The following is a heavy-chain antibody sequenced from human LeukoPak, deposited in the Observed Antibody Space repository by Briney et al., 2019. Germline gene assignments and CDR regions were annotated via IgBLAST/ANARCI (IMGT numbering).Heavy chain of an antibody. Sequence: QPGGSLRLSCAASGFTVSSNYMSWVRQAPGKGLEWVSVIYSGGSTYYADSVKGRFTISRDNSKNTLYLQMNSLRAEDTAVYYCAKAHIAAHHFDYWGQGTLVTVSS. J-gene: IGHJ4*02. CDR2: IYSGGST. V-gene: IGHV3-66*01. CDR3: AKAHIAAHHFDY. D-gene: IGHD6-6*01. CDR1: GFTVSSNY.